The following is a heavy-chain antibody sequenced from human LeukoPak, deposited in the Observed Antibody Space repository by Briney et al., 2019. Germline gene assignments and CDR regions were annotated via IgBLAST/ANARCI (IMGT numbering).Heavy chain of an antibody. J-gene: IGHJ4*02. CDR1: GGSISSGSYY. Sequence: SETLSLTCTVSGGSISSGSYYWSWIRQPAGKGLEWIGRIYTSGSTNYNPSLKSRVTISVDTSKNQFSLKLSSVTAADTAVYYCARGLAAAGMGPLFDYWGQGTLVTVSS. CDR2: IYTSGST. CDR3: ARGLAAAGMGPLFDY. D-gene: IGHD6-13*01. V-gene: IGHV4-61*02.